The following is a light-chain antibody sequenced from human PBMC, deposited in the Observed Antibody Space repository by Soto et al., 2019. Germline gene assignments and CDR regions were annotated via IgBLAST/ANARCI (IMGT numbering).Light chain of an antibody. J-gene: IGLJ2*01. CDR2: GNS. CDR1: SSNIGAGYD. Sequence: QAVVTQPPSVSGAPGQRVTISCTGSSSNIGAGYDVHWYQQLPGTAPKVLIYGNSNRPSGVPERFSGSKSGTSASLAITGLQAEDESDYYCQSYDSSLSVVFGGGTKVTVL. CDR3: QSYDSSLSVV. V-gene: IGLV1-40*01.